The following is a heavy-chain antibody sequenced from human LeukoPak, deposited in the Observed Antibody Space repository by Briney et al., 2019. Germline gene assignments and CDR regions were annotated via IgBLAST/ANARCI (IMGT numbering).Heavy chain of an antibody. V-gene: IGHV4-34*01. D-gene: IGHD3-16*02. CDR2: INHSGST. CDR1: GGSFSGYY. CDR3: ARGRRVGELSLSTYYYYYGMDV. Sequence: TSETLSLTCAVYGGSFSGYYWSWIRQPPGKGLEWLGEINHSGSTNYNPSLKSRVTISVDTSKNQFSLKLSSVTAADTAVYYCARGRRVGELSLSTYYYYYGMDVWGQGTTVTVSS. J-gene: IGHJ6*02.